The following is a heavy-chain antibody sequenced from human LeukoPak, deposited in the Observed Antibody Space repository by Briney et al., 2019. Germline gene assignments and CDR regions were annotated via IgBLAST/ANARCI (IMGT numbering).Heavy chain of an antibody. D-gene: IGHD4-17*01. J-gene: IGHJ5*02. CDR2: ISGSASTI. Sequence: GGSLRLSCSASGFTFSNFAMSWVRLTPGKGLEWVSYISGSASTIYYADSVKGRFTISRDNAKNSLYLQMNSLRAEDTAVYYCARDSGDYVYAPWGQGTLVTVSS. CDR1: GFTFSNFA. CDR3: ARDSGDYVYAP. V-gene: IGHV3-11*01.